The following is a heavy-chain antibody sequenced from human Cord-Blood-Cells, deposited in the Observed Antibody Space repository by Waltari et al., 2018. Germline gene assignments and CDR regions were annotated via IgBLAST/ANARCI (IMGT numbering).Heavy chain of an antibody. D-gene: IGHD1-1*01. Sequence: QVQLQQWGAGLLKPSETLSLTCAVYGGSFSGYYWSWIRQPPGKGLEWIGEINHSGSTNYNPSLKSRVTISVDTSKNQFSLKLSSVTAADTAVYYCARGWNWNDDSRLDYWGQGTLVTVSS. V-gene: IGHV4-34*01. CDR1: GGSFSGYY. J-gene: IGHJ4*02. CDR3: ARGWNWNDDSRLDY. CDR2: INHSGST.